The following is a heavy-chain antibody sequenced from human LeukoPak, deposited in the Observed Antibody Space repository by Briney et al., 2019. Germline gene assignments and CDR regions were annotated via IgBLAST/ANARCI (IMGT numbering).Heavy chain of an antibody. V-gene: IGHV1-2*02. CDR3: ARAIGYSSY. Sequence: ASVKVSCKASGYTFTGYYIYWVRQDPGQRLEWMGWINPNSGGTNYAQKFQGRVTMTRDTSISTAYMELSRLTSDDTAAYYCARAIGYSSYWGQGTLVTVSS. D-gene: IGHD6-19*01. CDR2: INPNSGGT. CDR1: GYTFTGYY. J-gene: IGHJ4*02.